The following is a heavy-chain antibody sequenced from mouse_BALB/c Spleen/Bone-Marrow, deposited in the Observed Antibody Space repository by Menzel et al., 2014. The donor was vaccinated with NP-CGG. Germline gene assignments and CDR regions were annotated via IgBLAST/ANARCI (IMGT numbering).Heavy chain of an antibody. Sequence: QVQFQQPGAELVKPGAPVKLSCKASGYTFTSYWMNWVKQRPGRGLEWIGRIDPSDSETHYNQKFKDKATLTVDKSSSTAYVQLSSLTSEDSADYYCARALGDGYYYAMDYWGQGTSVTVSS. V-gene: IGHV1-69*02. J-gene: IGHJ4*01. CDR2: IDPSDSET. CDR1: GYTFTSYW. D-gene: IGHD2-3*01. CDR3: ARALGDGYYYAMDY.